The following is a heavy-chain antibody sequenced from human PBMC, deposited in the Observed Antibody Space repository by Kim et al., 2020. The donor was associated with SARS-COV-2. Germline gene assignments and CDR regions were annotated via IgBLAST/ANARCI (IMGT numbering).Heavy chain of an antibody. CDR3: AMSGVVVITRLDY. V-gene: IGHV3-23*01. CDR2: ISYSGGNT. CDR1: GFAFSSYA. J-gene: IGHJ4*02. D-gene: IGHD3-22*01. Sequence: GGSLRLSCAASGFAFSSYAMNWVRQAPGKGPEWVSGISYSGGNTYYADSVKGRFTISRDNSKNTLYMQINSLRAEDTAVYYCAMSGVVVITRLDYWGQGTLVTVSS.